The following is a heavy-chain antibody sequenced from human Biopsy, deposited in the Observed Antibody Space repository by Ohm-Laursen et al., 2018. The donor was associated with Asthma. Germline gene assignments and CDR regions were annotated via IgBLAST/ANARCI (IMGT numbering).Heavy chain of an antibody. D-gene: IGHD3-10*01. J-gene: IGHJ6*02. Sequence: SVKVSCKASGGTFSSYSVSWVRQAPGQGLEWMGGIIPIFGTANYAQKFQGRVTITADESTSTAYMELSSLRSEDPAAYYCARHPYVDGSDNYYYRGNDYYLGMDVWGQGTTVTVSS. CDR1: GGTFSSYS. V-gene: IGHV1-69*13. CDR3: ARHPYVDGSDNYYYRGNDYYLGMDV. CDR2: IIPIFGTA.